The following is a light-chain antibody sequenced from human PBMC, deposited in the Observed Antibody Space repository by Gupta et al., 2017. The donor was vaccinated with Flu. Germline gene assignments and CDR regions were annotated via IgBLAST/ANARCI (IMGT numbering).Light chain of an antibody. J-gene: IGLJ1*01. CDR2: VDS. CDR1: NIGSKS. Sequence: GQTARIPCGRSNIGSKSVHWYQLKPGQAPVLVVYVDSDRPAGIPERFSGSNSGNTATLTISRVEAGDEADYYCQVCDSSSDQYVFGTGTKVTVL. CDR3: QVCDSSSDQYV. V-gene: IGLV3-21*02.